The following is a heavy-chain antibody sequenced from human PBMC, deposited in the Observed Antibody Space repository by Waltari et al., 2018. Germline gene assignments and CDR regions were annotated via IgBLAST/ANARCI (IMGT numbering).Heavy chain of an antibody. D-gene: IGHD3-22*01. CDR2: IWYDGSNK. V-gene: IGHV3-33*01. CDR3: ARGDSSGYYAHHDAFDI. Sequence: QVQLVESGGGVVQPGRSLRLSCAASGFTFSSYGMHWVRQAPGQGLEWVAVIWYDGSNKYYADSVKGRFTISRDNSKNTLYLQMNSLRAEDTAVYYCARGDSSGYYAHHDAFDIWGQGTMVTVSS. J-gene: IGHJ3*02. CDR1: GFTFSSYG.